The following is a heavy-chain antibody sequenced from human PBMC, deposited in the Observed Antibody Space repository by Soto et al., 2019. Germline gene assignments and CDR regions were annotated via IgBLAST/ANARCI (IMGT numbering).Heavy chain of an antibody. Sequence: QAGGSLRLSCAASGFTVSSNYMSWVRQAPGKGLEWVSVIYSGGSTYYADSVKGRFTISRDNSKNTLYLQMNSLRAEDTAVYYCAREVTYHFWSVNVFHYYSYDLDGGAKGTTVTVAS. CDR2: IYSGGST. CDR1: GFTVSSNY. J-gene: IGHJ6*03. D-gene: IGHD3-3*01. CDR3: AREVTYHFWSVNVFHYYSYDLDG. V-gene: IGHV3-66*01.